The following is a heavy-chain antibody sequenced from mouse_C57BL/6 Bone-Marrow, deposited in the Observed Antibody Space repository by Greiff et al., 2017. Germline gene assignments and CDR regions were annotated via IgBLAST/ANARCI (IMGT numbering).Heavy chain of an antibody. CDR1: GYTFTNYW. D-gene: IGHD2-5*01. Sequence: QVQLQQSGAELVRPGTSVKMSCKASGYTFTNYWMHWVKQRPGQGLEWIGMIHPNSGSTNYNEKFKSKATLTVDKSSSTAYMQLSSLTSEDSAVYYGARRAIVTTRYYAMDYWGQGTSVTVSS. J-gene: IGHJ4*01. CDR3: ARRAIVTTRYYAMDY. V-gene: IGHV1-64*01. CDR2: IHPNSGST.